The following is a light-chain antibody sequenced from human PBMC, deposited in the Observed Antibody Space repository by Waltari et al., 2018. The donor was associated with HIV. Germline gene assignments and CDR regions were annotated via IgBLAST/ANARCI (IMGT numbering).Light chain of an antibody. V-gene: IGLV3-21*04. Sequence: SYVVSQPPSVSVAPGQTAGITCGGNNIGSKTVHWYQQKPGQAPVLVIYYDTDRPSGIPARFSDSSSGNTATLTITRVEAGDEADYYCQVWDTNTDHVIFGGGTKLTVL. CDR3: QVWDTNTDHVI. CDR1: NIGSKT. CDR2: YDT. J-gene: IGLJ2*01.